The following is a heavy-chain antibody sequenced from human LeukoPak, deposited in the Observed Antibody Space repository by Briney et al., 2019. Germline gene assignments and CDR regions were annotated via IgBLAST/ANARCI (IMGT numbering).Heavy chain of an antibody. J-gene: IGHJ5*02. CDR1: GGSFSGYY. V-gene: IGHV4-34*01. CDR2: IYHSGST. CDR3: ARHDTTSGTYYRRRTWFDP. Sequence: SETLSLTCAVYGGSFSGYYWGWIRQPPGKGLEWIGNIYHSGSTHYIPSLKSRVTISVDTSKNQFSLKLNSVTAADTAVYYCARHDTTSGTYYRRRTWFDPWGQGTLVTVSS. D-gene: IGHD3-10*01.